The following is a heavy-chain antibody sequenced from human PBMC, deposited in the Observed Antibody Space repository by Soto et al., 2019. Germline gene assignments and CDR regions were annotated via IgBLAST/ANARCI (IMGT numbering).Heavy chain of an antibody. CDR3: ARRADCGSGCYSGYFDS. CDR2: IHSTGST. V-gene: IGHV4-30-4*01. J-gene: IGHJ4*02. D-gene: IGHD2-21*02. Sequence: VQLQESGPGMVRPSQTLSLSCSVSGDSISTSDHYWSWIRQAPGKGLEWIGYIHSTGSTSYSPSLKDRVIMSVDMTTNQIALNLRSVTAADTALYYCARRADCGSGCYSGYFDSCGQGTLVSVSA. CDR1: GDSISTSDHY.